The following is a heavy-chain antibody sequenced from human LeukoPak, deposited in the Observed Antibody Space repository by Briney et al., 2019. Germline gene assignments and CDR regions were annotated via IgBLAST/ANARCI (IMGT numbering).Heavy chain of an antibody. CDR3: ASRGGSYSGLFNY. V-gene: IGHV3-23*01. D-gene: IGHD1-26*01. CDR1: GLTFSTYA. J-gene: IGHJ4*02. Sequence: GGSLRLSCAASGLTFSTYAMNWVRQAPGKGLEWVSAISAIGGSSHYADSVRGRFTISRDNSKNTLYLEMNSLRAEDSAVYYCASRGGSYSGLFNYWGQGTLVSVSS. CDR2: ISAIGGSS.